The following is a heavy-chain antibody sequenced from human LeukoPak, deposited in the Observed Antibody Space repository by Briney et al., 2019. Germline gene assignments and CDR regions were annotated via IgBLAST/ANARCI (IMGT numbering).Heavy chain of an antibody. J-gene: IGHJ4*02. CDR3: ARSGWNDVPDY. CDR1: GGSICNYY. CDR2: IYYSGSI. V-gene: IGHV4-59*01. D-gene: IGHD1-1*01. Sequence: SETLSLTCTVSGGSICNYYWSWIRQPPGKGLEWIGYIYYSGSINYNPSLKSRATISVDTSKNQFSLKLSSVTAADTAVYYCARSGWNDVPDYWGQGTLVTVSS.